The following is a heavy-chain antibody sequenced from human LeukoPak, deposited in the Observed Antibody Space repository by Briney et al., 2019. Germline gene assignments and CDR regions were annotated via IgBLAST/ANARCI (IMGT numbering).Heavy chain of an antibody. V-gene: IGHV3-30*18. CDR2: ISYDGSNK. D-gene: IGHD4-11*01. CDR3: AKVSSTVLANYYYYGMDV. J-gene: IGHJ6*02. Sequence: GGSLRLSCAASGFTFSGYGVHWVRQAPGKGLEWVAVISYDGSNKYYADSVKGRFTISRDNSKNTLYLQMNSLRADDTAVYYCAKVSSTVLANYYYYGMDVWGQGTTVTVSS. CDR1: GFTFSGYG.